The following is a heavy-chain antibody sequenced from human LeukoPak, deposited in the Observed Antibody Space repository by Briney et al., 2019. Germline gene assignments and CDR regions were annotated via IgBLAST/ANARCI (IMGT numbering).Heavy chain of an antibody. Sequence: SETLSLTCTVSGGSISSYYWSWIRQPPGKGQEWIGYIYYSGSTNYNPSLKSRATISVDTSKNQFSLKLSSVTAADTAVYYCARHSERWLGAFDIWGQGTMVTVSS. J-gene: IGHJ3*02. CDR1: GGSISSYY. D-gene: IGHD6-19*01. CDR3: ARHSERWLGAFDI. V-gene: IGHV4-59*08. CDR2: IYYSGST.